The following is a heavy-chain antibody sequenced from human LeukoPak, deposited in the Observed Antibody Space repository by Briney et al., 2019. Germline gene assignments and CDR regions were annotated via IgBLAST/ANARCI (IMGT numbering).Heavy chain of an antibody. Sequence: GGSLRLSCAASGFTFSSYEMNWVRQAPGKGLEWVSYISSSGSTIYYADSVKGRFTISRDNAKKTVYLQMNSLRAEDTAVYYCATIEAVRFHYWGQGTLVTVSS. CDR3: ATIEAVRFHY. CDR2: ISSSGSTI. CDR1: GFTFSSYE. J-gene: IGHJ4*02. D-gene: IGHD6-19*01. V-gene: IGHV3-48*03.